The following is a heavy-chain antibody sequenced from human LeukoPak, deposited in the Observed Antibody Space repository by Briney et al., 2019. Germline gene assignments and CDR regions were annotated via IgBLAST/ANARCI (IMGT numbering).Heavy chain of an antibody. V-gene: IGHV3-23*01. D-gene: IGHD2-2*01. J-gene: IGHJ6*02. CDR3: AKDHFVVVPAGENYYYYGMDV. CDR2: ISGSGGST. Sequence: PGGSLRLSCAASGFTFSSYAMSWVRQAPGKGLEWVSAISGSGGSTYYADSVKGRFTISRDNSKNTLYLQMNSLRAEDTAVYYCAKDHFVVVPAGENYYYYGMDVWGQGTTVTVSS. CDR1: GFTFSSYA.